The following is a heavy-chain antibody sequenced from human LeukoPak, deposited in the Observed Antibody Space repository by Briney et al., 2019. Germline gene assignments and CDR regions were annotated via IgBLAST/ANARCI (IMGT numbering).Heavy chain of an antibody. V-gene: IGHV3-48*03. J-gene: IGHJ4*02. CDR3: ARDLVQLWSKDF. D-gene: IGHD5-18*01. CDR1: GFTFSTYW. Sequence: GGSLRLSCAASGFTFSTYWMHWVRQAPGKGLEWVSYISSSGRNIYYADSVKGRFTISRDNAKNSLYLQMNSLRAEDTAVYYCARDLVQLWSKDFWGQGTLVTVSS. CDR2: ISSSGRNI.